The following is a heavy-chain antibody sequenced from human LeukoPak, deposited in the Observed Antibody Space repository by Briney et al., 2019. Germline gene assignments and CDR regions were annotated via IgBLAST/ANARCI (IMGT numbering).Heavy chain of an antibody. D-gene: IGHD6-13*01. V-gene: IGHV4-30-2*01. CDR2: IYHSGST. CDR1: GGSTSSGGYS. Sequence: SETLSLTCAVSGGSTSSGGYSWSWIRQPPGKGLEWIGYIYHSGSTYYNPSLKSRVTISVDRSKNQFSLKLSSVTAADTAVYYCARLVAATGNFDYWGQGTLVTVSS. CDR3: ARLVAATGNFDY. J-gene: IGHJ4*02.